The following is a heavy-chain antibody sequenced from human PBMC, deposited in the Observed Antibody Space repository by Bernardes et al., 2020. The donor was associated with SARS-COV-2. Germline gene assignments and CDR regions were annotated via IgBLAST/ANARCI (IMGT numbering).Heavy chain of an antibody. CDR2: IYSGGST. Sequence: GGSLRLSCAASGFTVSSNYMSWVRQAPGKGLEWVSVIYSGGSTYYADSVKGRFTISRDNSKNTLYLQMNSLRAEDTAVYYCARTYTAMVTYYFDYWGQGTLVTVSS. V-gene: IGHV3-66*02. J-gene: IGHJ4*02. D-gene: IGHD5-18*01. CDR1: GFTVSSNY. CDR3: ARTYTAMVTYYFDY.